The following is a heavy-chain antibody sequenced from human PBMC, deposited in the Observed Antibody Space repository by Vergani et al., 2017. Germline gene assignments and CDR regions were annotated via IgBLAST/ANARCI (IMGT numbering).Heavy chain of an antibody. CDR3: ARGHGVPAANWFDP. CDR1: GGSISSGGYS. V-gene: IGHV4-30-2*01. Sequence: QLQLQESGPGLVKPSETLSLTCAVSGGSISSGGYSWSWIRQPPGKGLEWIGYIYHSGSTYYNPSLKSRVTISVDRSKNQFSLKLSSVTAADTAVYYCARGHGVPAANWFDPWGQGTLVTVSS. CDR2: IYHSGST. J-gene: IGHJ5*02. D-gene: IGHD2-2*01.